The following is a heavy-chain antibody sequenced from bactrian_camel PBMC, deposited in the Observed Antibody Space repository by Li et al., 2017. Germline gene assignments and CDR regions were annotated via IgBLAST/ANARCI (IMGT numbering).Heavy chain of an antibody. CDR3: K. CDR1: ASYICV. CDR2: IYTSGRERT. V-gene: IGHV3S42*01. Sequence: DVQLVESGGGLVQPGASLRLSCTASASYICVAWFRQAPGTEREGLASIYTSGRERTTTADSVKGRFAISEADDKKTVYLQMDSLKPEGTATYYTKWGQGTQVTVS. J-gene: IGHJ4*01.